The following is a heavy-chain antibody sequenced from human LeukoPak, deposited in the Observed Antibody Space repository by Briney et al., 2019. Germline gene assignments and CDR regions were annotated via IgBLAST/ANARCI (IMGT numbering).Heavy chain of an antibody. CDR1: GGSISSGDYY. D-gene: IGHD2-21*02. J-gene: IGHJ4*02. CDR3: ARGVVVTAIRGLRYFDY. V-gene: IGHV4-30-4*08. CDR2: IYYSGST. Sequence: SETLSLTCTVSGGSISSGDYYWSWIRQPPGKGLEWIGYIYYSGSTYYNPSLKSRVTISVDTSKNQFSLKLSSVTAADTAVYYCARGVVVTAIRGLRYFDYWGQGTLVTVSS.